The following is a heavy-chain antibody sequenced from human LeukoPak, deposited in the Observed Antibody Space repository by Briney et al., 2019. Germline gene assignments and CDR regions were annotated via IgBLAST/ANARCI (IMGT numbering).Heavy chain of an antibody. CDR2: ISGSGGST. Sequence: GGSLRLSCAASGFTFSSYAMSWVRQAPGKGLEWGSAISGSGGSTYYADSVKGRFTISRDNSKNTLYLQMNSLRAEDTAVYYCAKEGCSSTSCSHFDYWGQGTLVTVSS. J-gene: IGHJ4*02. CDR1: GFTFSSYA. CDR3: AKEGCSSTSCSHFDY. V-gene: IGHV3-23*01. D-gene: IGHD2-2*01.